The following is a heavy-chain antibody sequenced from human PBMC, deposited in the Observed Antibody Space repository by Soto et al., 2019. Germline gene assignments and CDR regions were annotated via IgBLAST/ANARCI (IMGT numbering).Heavy chain of an antibody. CDR1: GFTFSSYA. CDR2: ISSSGAST. Sequence: GGSLRLSCAASGFTFSSYAMSWVRQAPGKGLEWVSAISSSGASTYYADSVEGRFTISRDNSKNTLYLQMNSLRAEDTAVYYCARDGYSSSSRFDYWGQGTLVTVSS. CDR3: ARDGYSSSSRFDY. D-gene: IGHD6-6*01. J-gene: IGHJ4*02. V-gene: IGHV3-23*01.